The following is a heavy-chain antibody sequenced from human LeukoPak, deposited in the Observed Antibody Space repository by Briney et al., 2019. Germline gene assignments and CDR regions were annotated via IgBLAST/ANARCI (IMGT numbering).Heavy chain of an antibody. J-gene: IGHJ5*02. CDR1: GGSISSDNYH. CDR3: AREKLNRQLLIVGATRWFDP. CDR2: MYTSGST. V-gene: IGHV4-61*02. Sequence: PSETLSLTCTVSGGSISSDNYHWSWIRQPAGKGLEWIGRMYTSGSTNYNPSLKSRVTISVDTSKNHFSLKLSSVTAADTAVYYCAREKLNRQLLIVGATRWFDPWGQGTLVTVSS. D-gene: IGHD1-26*01.